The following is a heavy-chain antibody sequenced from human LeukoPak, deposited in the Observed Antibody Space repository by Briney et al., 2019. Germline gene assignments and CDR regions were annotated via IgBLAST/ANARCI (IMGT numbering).Heavy chain of an antibody. Sequence: SETLSLTCTVSGGSISSYYWSWIRQSPGKGLEWIGYIYYSGSTNYNPSLKSRVTISVDTSKNQFSLKLSSVTAADTAVYYCARGGWYYYGSGSLNNWFDPWGQGTLVTVSS. V-gene: IGHV4-59*01. CDR2: IYYSGST. J-gene: IGHJ5*02. D-gene: IGHD3-10*01. CDR1: GGSISSYY. CDR3: ARGGWYYYGSGSLNNWFDP.